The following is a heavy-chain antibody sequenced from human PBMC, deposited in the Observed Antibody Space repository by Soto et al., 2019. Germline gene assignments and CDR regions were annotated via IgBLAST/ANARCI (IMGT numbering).Heavy chain of an antibody. V-gene: IGHV4-39*01. CDR3: ARLPVVVIALGYFDP. CDR1: GDSISSSYY. Sequence: QLQLQESGPGLVKPSETLSLTCTVSGDSISSSYYWGWVRQPPGKGLECIGAVYYTGFTYYNPPRRIRLTISLDPSKNQFSLRLSSVTAADTAIYYCARLPVVVIALGYFDPWGPGTLVTVSS. CDR2: VYYTGFT. J-gene: IGHJ5*02. D-gene: IGHD2-21*01.